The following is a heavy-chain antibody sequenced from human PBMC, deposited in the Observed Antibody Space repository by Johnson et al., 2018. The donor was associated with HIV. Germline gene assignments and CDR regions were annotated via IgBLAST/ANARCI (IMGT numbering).Heavy chain of an antibody. CDR3: VKEASRGTVTQATDAFDI. CDR1: GFIFSSYG. J-gene: IGHJ3*02. V-gene: IGHV3-30*02. Sequence: QVQLVESGGGVVQPGRSLRLSCAASGFIFSSYGMHWVRQAPVKGLEWVAFIWYDGSRKYYPDSVKGRFTISRVNSKNMLYLQMNSLRVEDTAVYYCVKEASRGTVTQATDAFDIWGQGTVVTVSS. CDR2: IWYDGSRK. D-gene: IGHD4-17*01.